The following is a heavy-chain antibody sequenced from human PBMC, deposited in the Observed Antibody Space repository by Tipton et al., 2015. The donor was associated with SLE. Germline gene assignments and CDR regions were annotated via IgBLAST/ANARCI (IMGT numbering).Heavy chain of an antibody. CDR2: FYTSERT. J-gene: IGHJ4*02. Sequence: GLVKPSETLSLTCSVSASGGSISNYYWHWIRQPAGQRLEWIGRFYTSERTNYNPSLKSRITMSVDTSKNQFSLKLSSVTAADTAVYYCARALTSAQGFYFESWGQGTLVTVSS. CDR3: ARALTSAQGFYFES. D-gene: IGHD2-2*01. V-gene: IGHV4-4*07. CDR1: ASGGSISNYY.